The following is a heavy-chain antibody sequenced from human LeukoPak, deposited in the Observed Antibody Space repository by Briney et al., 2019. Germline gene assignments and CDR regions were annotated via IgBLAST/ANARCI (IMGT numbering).Heavy chain of an antibody. V-gene: IGHV3-74*01. J-gene: IGHJ4*02. Sequence: GGSLRLSCAASGFTFSSHWMHWVRQAPGEGLVWVSRIKSDGSSTDYADSVKGRFTISRDNAKNTLYLQMNSLRAEDKAVYFCARVGGYNSYFDYWGQGTLVTVSS. CDR1: GFTFSSHW. CDR3: ARVGGYNSYFDY. CDR2: IKSDGSST. D-gene: IGHD5-24*01.